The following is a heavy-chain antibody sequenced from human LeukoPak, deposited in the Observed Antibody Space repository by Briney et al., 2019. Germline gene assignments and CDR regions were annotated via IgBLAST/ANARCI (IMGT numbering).Heavy chain of an antibody. Sequence: SETLSLTCAVSGGSISSGGYSWSWIRQPPGKGLEWLGYIYHSGSTYYNPSLKSRVTISVDRSKNQFSLKLSSVTAADTAVYYCARGRITGTIRDAFDIWGQGTMVTVSS. J-gene: IGHJ3*02. D-gene: IGHD1-20*01. CDR3: ARGRITGTIRDAFDI. CDR2: IYHSGST. CDR1: GGSISSGGYS. V-gene: IGHV4-30-2*01.